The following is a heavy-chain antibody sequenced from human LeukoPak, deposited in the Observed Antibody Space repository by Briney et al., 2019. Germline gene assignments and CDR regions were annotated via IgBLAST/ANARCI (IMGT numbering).Heavy chain of an antibody. CDR1: GFTFSSYA. CDR2: ISGSGGST. V-gene: IGHV3-23*01. Sequence: AGGSLRLSCAASGFTFSSYAMSWVRQAPGKGLEWVSAISGSGGSTYYADSVKGRFTISRDNSKNTLYLQMNSLRAEDTAVYYCAKVDDSSGYYYILDYWGQGTLVTVSS. D-gene: IGHD3-22*01. CDR3: AKVDDSSGYYYILDY. J-gene: IGHJ4*02.